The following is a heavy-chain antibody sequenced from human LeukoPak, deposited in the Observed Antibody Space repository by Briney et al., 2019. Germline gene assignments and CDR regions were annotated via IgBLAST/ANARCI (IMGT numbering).Heavy chain of an antibody. D-gene: IGHD2-15*01. V-gene: IGHV4-39*01. CDR2: IYYSGST. Sequence: PSETLSLTCTVSGGSISSSTYFCGWIRQPPGKGLEWVGSIYYSGSTYYNPSLKGRVTMSVDTSKNQFSLRLSSMTAADSAVYYCARHGCVGGSCYRGEVLQHWGQGTLVTLSS. CDR1: GGSISSSTYF. J-gene: IGHJ1*01. CDR3: ARHGCVGGSCYRGEVLQH.